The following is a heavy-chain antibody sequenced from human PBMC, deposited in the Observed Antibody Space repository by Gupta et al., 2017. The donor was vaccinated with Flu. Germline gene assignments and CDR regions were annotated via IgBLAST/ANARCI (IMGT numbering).Heavy chain of an antibody. CDR1: GGSMSGFY. Sequence: QVQLQESGPGLVKPSETLSLTCTVSGGSMSGFYWSWIRQSPGKGLEWIAWVSYTGTTNSSPSLRSRRTISIDTSKNQFSLKLSSVTAADTAVYYCARGGASSRPLVAGGQGTLVIVSS. CDR2: VSYTGTT. D-gene: IGHD4/OR15-4a*01. CDR3: ARGGASSRPLVA. J-gene: IGHJ4*02. V-gene: IGHV4-59*01.